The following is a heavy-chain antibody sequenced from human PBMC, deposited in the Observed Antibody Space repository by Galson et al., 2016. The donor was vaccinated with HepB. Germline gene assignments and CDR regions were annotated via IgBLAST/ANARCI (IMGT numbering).Heavy chain of an antibody. CDR2: INSDGTIS. D-gene: IGHD4-23*01. Sequence: SLRLSCAASGFAFSSHWMHWVRQDLGKGLVWVSRINSDGTISNYADSVKGRFTISRDNAKNTLYLQVNSLRAEDTAVYFCIRDHSVVPTTAYNWFDPWGRGTLVAVS. V-gene: IGHV3-74*01. CDR1: GFAFSSHW. J-gene: IGHJ5*02. CDR3: IRDHSVVPTTAYNWFDP.